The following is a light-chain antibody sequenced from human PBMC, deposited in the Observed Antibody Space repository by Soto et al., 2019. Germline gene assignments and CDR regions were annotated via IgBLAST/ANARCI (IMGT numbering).Light chain of an antibody. CDR2: GAS. CDR3: QQYNNWPPLT. V-gene: IGKV3-15*01. Sequence: EIVLTQSPGTLSLSPGERATLSCRADRSVSDTLLTWFQQKPGQAPRLLIFGASTRATGIPARFSGSGSGTEFTLTISSLQSEDFAVYYCQQYNNWPPLTFGGGTKVEIK. J-gene: IGKJ4*01. CDR1: RSVSDTL.